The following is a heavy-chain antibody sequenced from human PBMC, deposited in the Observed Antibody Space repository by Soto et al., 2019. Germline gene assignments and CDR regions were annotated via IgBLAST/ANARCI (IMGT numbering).Heavy chain of an antibody. CDR1: GYTLTELS. CDR2: FDPEDCET. D-gene: IGHD3-10*01. V-gene: IGHV1-24*01. CDR3: AIPRPGLGFGDLRYYYYGMDV. J-gene: IGHJ6*02. Sequence: QVQLVQSGAEVKKPGASVKVSCKVSGYTLTELSMHWVRQAPGKGLEWMGGFDPEDCETIYAQKFQGRVTMTEDTSTDTAYMELSSLRSEDTAVDYCAIPRPGLGFGDLRYYYYGMDVWGQGTTVTVSS.